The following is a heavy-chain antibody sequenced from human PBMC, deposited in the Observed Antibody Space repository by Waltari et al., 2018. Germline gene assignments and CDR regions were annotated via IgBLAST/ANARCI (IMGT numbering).Heavy chain of an antibody. Sequence: EEQLVESGVGLIQPGGSVSLSCAASGFTFRSSGLTWVRQAPGKGLEWVSYITNSGATHYADSLRGRFIVSRDNAKSSLYLQMNSLRAEDTALYYCARGYCGGDCSSSARYVDIWGRGTLVSVSS. J-gene: IGHJ2*01. CDR1: GFTFRSSG. CDR2: ITNSGAT. V-gene: IGHV3-48*04. CDR3: ARGYCGGDCSSSARYVDI. D-gene: IGHD2-21*02.